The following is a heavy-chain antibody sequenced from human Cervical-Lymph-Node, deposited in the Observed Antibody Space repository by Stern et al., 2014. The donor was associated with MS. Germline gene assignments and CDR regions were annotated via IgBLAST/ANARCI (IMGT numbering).Heavy chain of an antibody. J-gene: IGHJ3*01. Sequence: QVQLEQSGAEVKRPGASVKVSCKTSGYTFTGSFMYWVRQAPGQGLEWMGRINPKSGATDYAEKFEGRVTLTRDTAITTAYMEVIRLTSDDTAVYYCARGPKFGAFDVWGQGTVITVS. D-gene: IGHD3-3*01. CDR3: ARGPKFGAFDV. CDR1: GYTFTGSF. V-gene: IGHV1-2*02. CDR2: INPKSGAT.